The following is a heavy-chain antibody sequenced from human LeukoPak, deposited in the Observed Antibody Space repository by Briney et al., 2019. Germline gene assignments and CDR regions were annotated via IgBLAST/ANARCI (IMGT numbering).Heavy chain of an antibody. V-gene: IGHV4-59*01. J-gene: IGHJ4*02. CDR3: ARGKGPVGVTAY. D-gene: IGHD1-26*01. CDR2: IYYNGST. CDR1: GGSFSGYY. Sequence: SETLSLTCAVYGGSFSGYYWSWIRQPPGKGLEWIGYIYYNGSTNYNPSLKSRVTISVDTSKNQFSLKLSSVTAADTAVYYCARGKGPVGVTAYWGQGTLVTVSS.